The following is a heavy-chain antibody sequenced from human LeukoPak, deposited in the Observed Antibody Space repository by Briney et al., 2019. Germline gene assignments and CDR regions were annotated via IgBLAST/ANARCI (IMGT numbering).Heavy chain of an antibody. CDR1: GGSFSGYS. CDR3: ARGPTFYYGSGRLDY. Sequence: PSETLSLTCAVYGGSFSGYSWSWIRQPPGKGLEWIGEIRHSGSTNYNPSLKSRVTISVDTSKNQFSLKLSSVTAADTAVYYCARGPTFYYGSGRLDYWGQGTLVTVSS. V-gene: IGHV4-34*01. D-gene: IGHD3-10*01. J-gene: IGHJ4*02. CDR2: IRHSGST.